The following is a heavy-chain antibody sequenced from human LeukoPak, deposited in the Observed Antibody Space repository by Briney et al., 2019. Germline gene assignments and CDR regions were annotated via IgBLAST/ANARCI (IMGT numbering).Heavy chain of an antibody. V-gene: IGHV4-59*08. J-gene: IGHJ4*02. CDR3: ARLSFGWYPFDY. CDR1: GGSISSYY. D-gene: IGHD6-19*01. Sequence: PSETLSLTCTVSGGSISSYYWSWIRQPPGKGLEWIGYIYYSGSTNYNPSLKSRVTISVDTSKNQFSLKLSSVTAADMAVYYCARLSFGWYPFDYWGQGTLVTVSS. CDR2: IYYSGST.